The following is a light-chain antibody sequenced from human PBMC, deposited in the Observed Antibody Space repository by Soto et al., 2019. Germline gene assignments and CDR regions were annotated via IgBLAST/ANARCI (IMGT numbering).Light chain of an antibody. J-gene: IGKJ1*01. CDR3: QQYGSSRT. CDR1: QSVSSSY. CDR2: DAS. V-gene: IGKV3-20*01. Sequence: IVFSQSPGPPSLSPGERAPLPCRASQSVSSSYLAWYQQKPGQAPRLLIYDASTRATGIPDRFSGSGSGTDFSLTISRLESEDFAVYFCQQYGSSRTFGLGTKVDIK.